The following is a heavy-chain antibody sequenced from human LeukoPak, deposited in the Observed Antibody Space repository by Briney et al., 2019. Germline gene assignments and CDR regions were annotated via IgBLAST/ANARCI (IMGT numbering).Heavy chain of an antibody. V-gene: IGHV4-59*11. Sequence: PSETLSLTCTVSGDSIGSHYWSWIRQPPGKGLEWIGYIFYVGSTNYNPSLKSRVTISVVTSKNQFSLKLNSVTAADTAVYYCARDYYDSRGEAFDIWGQGTMVTVSS. CDR3: ARDYYDSRGEAFDI. CDR2: IFYVGST. J-gene: IGHJ3*02. CDR1: GDSIGSHY. D-gene: IGHD3-22*01.